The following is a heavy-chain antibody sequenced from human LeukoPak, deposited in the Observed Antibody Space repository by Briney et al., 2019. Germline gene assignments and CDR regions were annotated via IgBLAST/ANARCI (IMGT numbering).Heavy chain of an antibody. CDR2: ISGSGAIT. CDR1: AFTFSSYV. CDR3: ANPYYDSSGYAQQFDY. V-gene: IGHV3-23*01. Sequence: GSLRLSCAASAFTFSSYVMSWVRQAPGKGLEWVSAISGSGAITYYADSVKGRFTISRDNSKNTLYLQMNSLRAEDTAVYYCANPYYDSSGYAQQFDYWGQGTLVTVSS. D-gene: IGHD3-22*01. J-gene: IGHJ4*02.